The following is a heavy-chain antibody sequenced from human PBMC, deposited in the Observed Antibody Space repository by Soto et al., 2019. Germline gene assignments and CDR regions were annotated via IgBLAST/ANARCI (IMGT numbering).Heavy chain of an antibody. Sequence: SETLSLTCTVSGGSISSGDYYWSWIRQPPGKGLEWIGYIYYSGSTNYNPSLKSRVIISVDTSKNQFSLKLSSVTAADTAVYYCARVRAYCGGDCPEYFQHWGQGTLVTVSS. CDR3: ARVRAYCGGDCPEYFQH. J-gene: IGHJ1*01. D-gene: IGHD2-21*02. CDR2: IYYSGST. CDR1: GGSISSGDYY. V-gene: IGHV4-61*08.